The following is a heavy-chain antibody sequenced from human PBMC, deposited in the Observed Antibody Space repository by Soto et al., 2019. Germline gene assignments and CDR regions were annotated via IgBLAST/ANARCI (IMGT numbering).Heavy chain of an antibody. V-gene: IGHV4-59*01. CDR2: VYYSGST. CDR3: ARDHSSGSYYNWFDP. D-gene: IGHD3-10*01. Sequence: SETLSLTCNVSGGYISCYFWSWIRQPPGKGLEWIGYVYYSGSTTYNPSLKSRVTISVDMSKNQFSLKLTSVTAADTAVYYCARDHSSGSYYNWFDPWGQGTLVTVSS. J-gene: IGHJ5*02. CDR1: GGYISCYF.